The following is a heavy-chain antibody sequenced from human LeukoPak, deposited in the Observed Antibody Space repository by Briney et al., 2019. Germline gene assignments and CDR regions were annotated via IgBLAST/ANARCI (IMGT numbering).Heavy chain of an antibody. V-gene: IGHV4-38-2*02. Sequence: SETLSLTCTVSGYSISSGYHWGWIRQPPGKGLEWIGEINHSGSTNYNPSLKSRVTISVDTSKNQFSLKLSSVTAADTAVYYCARHVRSERWLQLRISNWFDPWGQGTLVTVSS. CDR1: GYSISSGYH. CDR2: INHSGST. CDR3: ARHVRSERWLQLRISNWFDP. D-gene: IGHD5-24*01. J-gene: IGHJ5*02.